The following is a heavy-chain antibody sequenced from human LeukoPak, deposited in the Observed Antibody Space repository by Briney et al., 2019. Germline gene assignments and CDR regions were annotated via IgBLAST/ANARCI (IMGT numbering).Heavy chain of an antibody. CDR2: INPNSGGT. Sequence: GASVKVSCKASGYTFTGFYMHWVRQAPGQGLEWMGWINPNSGGTNYAQKFQGRVTMTRNTSISTAYMELSSLRSEDTAVYYCARGPYYDYVWGSYRNNWFDPWGQGTLVTVSS. V-gene: IGHV1-2*02. D-gene: IGHD3-16*02. CDR1: GYTFTGFY. CDR3: ARGPYYDYVWGSYRNNWFDP. J-gene: IGHJ5*02.